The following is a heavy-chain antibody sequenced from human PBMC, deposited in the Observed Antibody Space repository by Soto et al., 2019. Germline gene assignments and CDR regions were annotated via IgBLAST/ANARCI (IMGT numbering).Heavy chain of an antibody. CDR1: GGTFSSYA. D-gene: IGHD4-17*01. J-gene: IGHJ6*02. CDR3: ACGSMTTVTQKTYHYGLDV. Sequence: SVKVSCKASGGTFSSYAISWVRQAPGQGLEWMGGIIPIFGTTNYAQKFQGRVTITADKSTSTAYMEQSSLRFEDTAVYYCACGSMTTVTQKTYHYGLDVWGQGTTVTVSS. V-gene: IGHV1-69*06. CDR2: IIPIFGTT.